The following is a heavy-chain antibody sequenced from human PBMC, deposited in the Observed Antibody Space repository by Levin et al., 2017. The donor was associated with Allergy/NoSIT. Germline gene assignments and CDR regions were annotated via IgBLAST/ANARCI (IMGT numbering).Heavy chain of an antibody. CDR2: TYYRSKWYN. J-gene: IGHJ4*02. V-gene: IGHV6-1*01. Sequence: SETLSLTCAISGDSVSSNSAAWNWIRQSPSRGLEWLGRTYYRSKWYNEYAMSVKGRITINPDTSKNQFSLQLNSVTPEDTAVYYCARVSVAPRLFDYWGLGTLVTVSS. D-gene: IGHD2-15*01. CDR1: GDSVSSNSAA. CDR3: ARVSVAPRLFDY.